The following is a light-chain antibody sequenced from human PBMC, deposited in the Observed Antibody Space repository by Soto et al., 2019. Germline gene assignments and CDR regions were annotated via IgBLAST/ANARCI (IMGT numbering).Light chain of an antibody. CDR1: SSNIGNNY. CDR2: DNN. J-gene: IGLJ1*01. V-gene: IGLV1-51*01. CDR3: GTWDSSLSAYV. Sequence: QSVLTQPPSASAAPGQKVTISFAGSSSNIGNNYVSWYQQVPGTAPKLLIYDNNKRPSGIPDRFSGSKSGTSATLGITGLQTGDEADYYCGTWDSSLSAYVFGTGTKVTVL.